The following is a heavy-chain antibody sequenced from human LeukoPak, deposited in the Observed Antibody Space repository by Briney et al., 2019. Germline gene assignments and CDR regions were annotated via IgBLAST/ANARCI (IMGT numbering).Heavy chain of an antibody. V-gene: IGHV3-21*01. CDR1: GFTFSSYS. CDR2: ISSSSSYI. CDR3: AREEVEPGIFDY. D-gene: IGHD1-1*01. Sequence: GGSLRLSCAASGFTFSSYSMNWVRQAPGKGLEWVSSISSSSSYIYYADSVKGRFTISRDNAKNSLYLQMNSLRAEDTAVYHCAREEVEPGIFDYWGQGTLVTVSS. J-gene: IGHJ4*02.